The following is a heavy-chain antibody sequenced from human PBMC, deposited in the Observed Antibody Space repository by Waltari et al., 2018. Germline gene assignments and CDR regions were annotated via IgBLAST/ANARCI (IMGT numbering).Heavy chain of an antibody. Sequence: VQLVESGAGVKKPGSSVKVSCKAYGGTFSSYAISWVRQAPGQVLGGMGGMIPIFVTANYAQKVHGRVTITTDESTSTAYMELSSLRAEDTAVYYCARGYSSSWYLFDPWGQGTLVTVSS. CDR3: ARGYSSSWYLFDP. CDR1: GGTFSSYA. V-gene: IGHV1-69*01. CDR2: MIPIFVTA. J-gene: IGHJ5*02. D-gene: IGHD6-13*01.